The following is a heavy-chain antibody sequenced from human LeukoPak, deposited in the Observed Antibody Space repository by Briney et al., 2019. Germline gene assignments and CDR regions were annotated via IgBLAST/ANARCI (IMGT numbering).Heavy chain of an antibody. CDR3: ARQRGLYYYDSSGIGY. D-gene: IGHD3-22*01. J-gene: IGHJ4*02. V-gene: IGHV1-24*01. Sequence: ASVKVSCKVSGYTLTELSMHWVRQAPGKGLEWMGGFDPEDGETIYAQKFQGRVTMTEDTSTDTAYMELSSLRSEDTAVYYCARQRGLYYYDSSGIGYWGQGTLVTVSS. CDR2: FDPEDGET. CDR1: GYTLTELS.